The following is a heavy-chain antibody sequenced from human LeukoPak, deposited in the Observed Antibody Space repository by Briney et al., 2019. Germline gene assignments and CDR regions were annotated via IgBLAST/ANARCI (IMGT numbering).Heavy chain of an antibody. CDR2: IYYSGST. J-gene: IGHJ5*02. CDR1: GGSISSYY. CDR3: ARDIVVVPAAHGSWFDP. V-gene: IGHV4-59*12. D-gene: IGHD2-2*01. Sequence: SETLSLTCTVSGGSISSYYWSWIRQPPGKGLEWIGYIYYSGSTNYNPSLKSRVTISVDTSKNQFSLKLSSVTAADTAVYYCARDIVVVPAAHGSWFDPWGQGTLVTVSS.